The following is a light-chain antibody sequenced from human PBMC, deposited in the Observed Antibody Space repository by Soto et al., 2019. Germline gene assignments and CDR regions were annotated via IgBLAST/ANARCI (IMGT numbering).Light chain of an antibody. CDR2: DAS. V-gene: IGKV3-11*01. Sequence: EIVLTQYPATLSLSPGERATLSCRASQSVSYHMAWYQQKPGQAPRLLISDASNRATGIPARFSGSGSGTDFTLTISSLDPEDSAVYYCQQRNNWPPVTFGGGTKLEIK. CDR1: QSVSYH. J-gene: IGKJ4*01. CDR3: QQRNNWPPVT.